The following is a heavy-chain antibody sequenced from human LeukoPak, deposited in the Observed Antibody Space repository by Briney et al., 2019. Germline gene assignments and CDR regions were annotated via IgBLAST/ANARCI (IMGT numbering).Heavy chain of an antibody. CDR1: TFIFSDYA. D-gene: IGHD3-22*01. J-gene: IGHJ4*02. V-gene: IGHV3-23*01. Sequence: GGSLSLSCAASTFIFSDYAMTWVRQAPGKGLEWVSTISGGGDATYYAHSVKGRFAVSRDNSKKTLYLQLNSLRAEDTAVYYCARDSGYFDYWGQGTLVTVSS. CDR2: ISGGGDAT. CDR3: ARDSGYFDY.